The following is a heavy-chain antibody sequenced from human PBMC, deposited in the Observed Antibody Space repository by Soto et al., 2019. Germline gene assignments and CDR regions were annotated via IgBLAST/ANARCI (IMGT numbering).Heavy chain of an antibody. CDR2: INPNSGGT. J-gene: IGHJ4*02. CDR1: GYTFTSYG. Sequence: ASVKVSCTASGYTFTSYGISWVRQAPGQGLEWMGWINPNSGGTNYAQKFQGWVTMTRDTSISTAYMELSRLRSDDTAVYYCAREVGTELRYFDPAFDYWGQGTLVTVSS. V-gene: IGHV1-2*04. D-gene: IGHD3-9*01. CDR3: AREVGTELRYFDPAFDY.